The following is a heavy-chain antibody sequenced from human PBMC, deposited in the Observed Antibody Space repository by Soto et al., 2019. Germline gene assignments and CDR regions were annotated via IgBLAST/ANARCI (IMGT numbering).Heavy chain of an antibody. CDR1: GFTFSSYD. CDR2: IGTAGDT. Sequence: GGSLRLSCAASGFTFSSYDRHWVRQATGKGLEWVSAIGTAGDTYYPGSVKGRFTISRENAKNSLYLQMNSLRAGDTAVYYCARARKGEMATYWGQGTLVTVSS. V-gene: IGHV3-13*01. J-gene: IGHJ4*02. CDR3: ARARKGEMATY. D-gene: IGHD5-12*01.